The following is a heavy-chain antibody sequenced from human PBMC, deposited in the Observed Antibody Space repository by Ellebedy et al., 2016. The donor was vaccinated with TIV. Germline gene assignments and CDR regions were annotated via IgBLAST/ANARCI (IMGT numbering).Heavy chain of an antibody. D-gene: IGHD3-16*01. J-gene: IGHJ4*02. Sequence: PGGSLILSCAASGFTVSNNYMSWLRQAPGKGLEWVSIIYSDGTTHYADSVKGRFTISRDNSKHTLYLQMSSLRPEDTAMYYCVKAWGDWGQGTLVTVSS. CDR3: VKAWGD. CDR2: IYSDGTT. V-gene: IGHV3-66*02. CDR1: GFTVSNNY.